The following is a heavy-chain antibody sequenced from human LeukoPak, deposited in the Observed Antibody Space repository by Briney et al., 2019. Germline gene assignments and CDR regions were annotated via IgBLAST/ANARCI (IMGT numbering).Heavy chain of an antibody. CDR3: ARDPAGEAYYFDY. J-gene: IGHJ4*02. CDR2: ISSSSSYI. Sequence: GGSLRLSCAASGFTFSNYGMHWVRQAPGKGLEWVSSISSSSSYIYYADSVRGRFTISRDNAKNSLYLQMNSLRDEDTAVYYCARDPAGEAYYFDYWGQGTLVTVSS. D-gene: IGHD7-27*01. V-gene: IGHV3-21*01. CDR1: GFTFSNYG.